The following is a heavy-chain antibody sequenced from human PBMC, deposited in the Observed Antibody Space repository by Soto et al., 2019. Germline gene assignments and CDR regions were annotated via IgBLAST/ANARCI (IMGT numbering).Heavy chain of an antibody. CDR2: ISAYNGNT. CDR3: AGDDLAVAGVYNWFDP. D-gene: IGHD6-19*01. Sequence: QVQLVQSGAEVKKPGASVKVSCKASGYTFTSYGISWVRQAPGQGLEWMGWISAYNGNTNYAQKLQGRVTMTTDTYTTXAYMELRSLRSDDTAVYYCAGDDLAVAGVYNWFDPWGQGTLVTVSS. CDR1: GYTFTSYG. J-gene: IGHJ5*02. V-gene: IGHV1-18*01.